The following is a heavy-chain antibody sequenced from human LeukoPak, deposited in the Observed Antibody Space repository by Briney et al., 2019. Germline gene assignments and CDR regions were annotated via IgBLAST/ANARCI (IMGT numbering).Heavy chain of an antibody. J-gene: IGHJ4*02. CDR1: GGTFSSYA. CDR2: IIPIFGTA. CDR3: ARDQGYCYGPARNYFDY. D-gene: IGHD5-18*01. Sequence: RGASVKVSCKASGGTFSSYAISWVRQAPGQGLEWMGGIIPIFGTANYAQKFQGRVTITADESTSTAYMELSSLRSEDTTVYYCARDQGYCYGPARNYFDYWGQGTLVTVSS. V-gene: IGHV1-69*13.